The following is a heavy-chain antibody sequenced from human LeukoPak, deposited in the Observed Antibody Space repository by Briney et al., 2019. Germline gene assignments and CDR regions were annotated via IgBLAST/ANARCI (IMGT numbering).Heavy chain of an antibody. Sequence: SETLSLTCAVYGGSFGGYYWSWIRQPPGKGLEWIGEINHSGSTNYNPSLKSRVTISVDTSKNQFSLKLSSVTAADTAVYYCARSEPTYYYDSSGYTAFDIWGQGTMVTVSS. CDR1: GGSFGGYY. J-gene: IGHJ3*02. CDR2: INHSGST. D-gene: IGHD3-22*01. CDR3: ARSEPTYYYDSSGYTAFDI. V-gene: IGHV4-34*01.